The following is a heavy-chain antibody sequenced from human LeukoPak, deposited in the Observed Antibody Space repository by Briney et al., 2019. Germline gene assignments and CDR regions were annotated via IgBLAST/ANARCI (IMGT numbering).Heavy chain of an antibody. V-gene: IGHV1-2*02. CDR2: VNPTSGGT. D-gene: IGHD2-15*01. Sequence: ASVKVSCKASGYTFTGYYMHWVGQAPGQGREWMGWVNPTSGGTNYAQKFQGRVTMTRDTSISTAYMVLSRLRSDDTAVYYCARDSPQDIVVVVAATDDSWFDPWGQGTLVTVSS. J-gene: IGHJ5*02. CDR1: GYTFTGYY. CDR3: ARDSPQDIVVVVAATDDSWFDP.